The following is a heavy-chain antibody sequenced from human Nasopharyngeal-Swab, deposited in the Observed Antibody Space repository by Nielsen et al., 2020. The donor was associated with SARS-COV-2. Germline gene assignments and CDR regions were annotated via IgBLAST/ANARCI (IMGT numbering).Heavy chain of an antibody. D-gene: IGHD6-19*01. CDR3: ARDPPGYSSGWYWDYYYGMDV. V-gene: IGHV3-7*03. Sequence: GESLKISCAASGFTFSSYWMSWVRQAPGKGLEWVANIKQDGSEKYYVESVKGRFTISRDNAKNSLYLQMNSLRAEDTAVYYCARDPPGYSSGWYWDYYYGMDVWGQGTTVTVSS. CDR2: IKQDGSEK. CDR1: GFTFSSYW. J-gene: IGHJ6*02.